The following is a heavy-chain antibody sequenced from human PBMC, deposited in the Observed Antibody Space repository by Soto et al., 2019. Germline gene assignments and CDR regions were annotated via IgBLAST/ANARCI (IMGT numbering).Heavy chain of an antibody. CDR3: ARGPVTIFGVVNPGFEY. D-gene: IGHD3-3*01. J-gene: IGHJ4*02. CDR2: ISAYNGNT. Sequence: GASVKVSCKASGYTFTSYSISWVRQAPGQGLEWMGWISAYNGNTNYAQKLQGRVTMTTDTSTSTAYMELRSLRSDDTAVYYCARGPVTIFGVVNPGFEYWGQGTRVTVSS. V-gene: IGHV1-18*01. CDR1: GYTFTSYS.